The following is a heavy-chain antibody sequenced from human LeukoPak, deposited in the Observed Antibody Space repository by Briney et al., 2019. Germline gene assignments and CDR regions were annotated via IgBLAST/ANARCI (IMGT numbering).Heavy chain of an antibody. V-gene: IGHV1-18*01. J-gene: IGHJ4*02. CDR1: GYTFTSYG. Sequence: ASVKVSCKASGYTFTSYGISWVRQAPGQGLEWMGWISAYNGNTNYAQKLQGRVTMTTDTSTSTAYMELRSLRSDDTAVYYCARDYYDSSGYYYAFDYWGQGTLVTASS. CDR2: ISAYNGNT. CDR3: ARDYYDSSGYYYAFDY. D-gene: IGHD3-22*01.